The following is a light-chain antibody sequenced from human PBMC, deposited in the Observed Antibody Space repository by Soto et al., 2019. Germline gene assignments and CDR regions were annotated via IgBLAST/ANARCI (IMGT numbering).Light chain of an antibody. J-gene: IGKJ2*01. V-gene: IGKV3-15*01. Sequence: EIVMTQSPASLSMSPGDGATLSCRASQSVASNVAWYQQKPGQGPRLLIHGASTRAVGVPARFSGSGSGTDFSLTIHSLQSEDFAVYYCQQYHNWPPQYTFGQGTKLQIK. CDR1: QSVASN. CDR2: GAS. CDR3: QQYHNWPPQYT.